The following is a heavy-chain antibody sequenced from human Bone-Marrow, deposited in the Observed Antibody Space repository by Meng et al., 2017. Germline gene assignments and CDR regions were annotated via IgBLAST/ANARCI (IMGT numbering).Heavy chain of an antibody. Sequence: ASVKVSCKASGYTFTSYGISWVGQAPGQGLEWMGWISAYNGNTSYAQKLQGRVTMTTDTSTSTAYMELRSLRSDDTAVYYCARAPDYYGSGLNYSGMDVWGQGTMVTVSS. J-gene: IGHJ6*02. CDR2: ISAYNGNT. V-gene: IGHV1-18*01. CDR1: GYTFTSYG. D-gene: IGHD3-10*01. CDR3: ARAPDYYGSGLNYSGMDV.